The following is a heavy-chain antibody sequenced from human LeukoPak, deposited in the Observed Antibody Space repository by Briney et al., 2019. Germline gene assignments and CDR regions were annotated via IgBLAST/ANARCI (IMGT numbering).Heavy chain of an antibody. V-gene: IGHV1-69*05. CDR2: IIPIFATT. CDR1: GGTFNSYA. J-gene: IGHJ6*03. Sequence: ASVKVSCKASGGTFNSYAISWVRQAPGQGLEWMGGIIPIFATTNHAQKFQGRVTITTDESRTTAYVELSSLRSEDTAVYYCARGGWVQQKYYMDVWGKGTTVTVSS. CDR3: ARGGWVQQKYYMDV. D-gene: IGHD5-24*01.